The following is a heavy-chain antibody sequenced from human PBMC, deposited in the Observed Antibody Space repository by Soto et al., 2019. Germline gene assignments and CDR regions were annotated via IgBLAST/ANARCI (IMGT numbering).Heavy chain of an antibody. D-gene: IGHD5-18*01. J-gene: IGHJ4*02. V-gene: IGHV4-4*07. CDR3: ARIGIQLSLDF. CDR2: LYSSGST. CDR1: GGSISSYY. Sequence: PSETLSLTCTVSGGSISSYYWSWIRQPAGKGLEWIGRLYSSGSTNYNPSLKSRVTMSIDTSKNQFSLKLNSVTAADTAVYYCARIGIQLSLDFRGQRTSVTGSS.